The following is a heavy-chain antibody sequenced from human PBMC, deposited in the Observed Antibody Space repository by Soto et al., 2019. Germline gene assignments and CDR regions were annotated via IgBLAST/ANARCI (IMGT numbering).Heavy chain of an antibody. Sequence: QITLKESGPTLVKPTQTLTLTCTFSGFSLSTSGVGVGWIRQPPGKALEWLALIYWDDDKRYSPSLKSRLTITKDTFKKQVVLTMTNMDPVDTATYYCAGSSTYPFDDYWGQGTLVTVSS. CDR1: GFSLSTSGVG. D-gene: IGHD2-2*01. CDR3: AGSSTYPFDDY. J-gene: IGHJ4*02. V-gene: IGHV2-5*02. CDR2: IYWDDDK.